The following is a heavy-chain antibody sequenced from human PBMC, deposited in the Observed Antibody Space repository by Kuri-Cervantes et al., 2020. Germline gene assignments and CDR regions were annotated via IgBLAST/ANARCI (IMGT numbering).Heavy chain of an antibody. V-gene: IGHV3-74*01. CDR2: ISPDGGTS. Sequence: GGSLRLSCAASGFTFSTYWMYWVRQVPGKGLVWVSIISPDGGTSTYAESVKGRFTISRDNAKNSLYLQMTSLRVEDTAVYYCARDSDEKTGVNYFQHWGQGTLVTVSS. CDR1: GFTFSTYW. CDR3: ARDSDEKTGVNYFQH. D-gene: IGHD4-23*01. J-gene: IGHJ1*01.